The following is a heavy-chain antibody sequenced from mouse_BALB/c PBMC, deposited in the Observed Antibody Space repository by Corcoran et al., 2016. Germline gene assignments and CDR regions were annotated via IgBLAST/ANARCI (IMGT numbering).Heavy chain of an antibody. V-gene: IGHV1-18*01. CDR3: ARQLGLAY. J-gene: IGHJ3*01. D-gene: IGHD3-1*01. Sequence: EVLLQQSGPELVKPGASVKIPCKASGYTFTDYNMDWVKQSHGKSLEWIGDNNPNNGGTIYNQKFKGKATLTVDKSSSTAYMELRSLTSEDTAVYYCARQLGLAYWGQGTLVTVSA. CDR1: GYTFTDYN. CDR2: NNPNNGGT.